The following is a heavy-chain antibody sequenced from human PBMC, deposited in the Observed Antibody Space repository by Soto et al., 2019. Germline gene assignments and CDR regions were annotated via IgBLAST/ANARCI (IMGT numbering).Heavy chain of an antibody. CDR3: ANGGGGGSFRKY. CDR1: GFTFDDYA. CDR2: ISWNSGSR. V-gene: IGHV3-9*01. J-gene: IGHJ4*02. Sequence: SLRLSCAASGFTFDDYAMHWVRQAPGQGLEWVSGISWNSGSRGYAAYVKWRFTMSRDNSKTSLYLQMNSLRAEETAFYQCANGGGGGSFRKYWRQGSLVAVSS. D-gene: IGHD3-16*01.